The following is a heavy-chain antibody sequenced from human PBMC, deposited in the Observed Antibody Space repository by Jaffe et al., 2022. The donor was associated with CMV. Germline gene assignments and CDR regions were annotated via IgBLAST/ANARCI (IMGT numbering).Heavy chain of an antibody. CDR1: GYTFTSYY. CDR2: INPSGGST. J-gene: IGHJ3*02. V-gene: IGHV1-46*01. D-gene: IGHD3-22*01. CDR3: ARVQGGATYYYDSSGYRGYDAFDI. Sequence: QVQLVQSGAEVKKPGASVKVSCKASGYTFTSYYMHWVRQAPGQGLEWMGIINPSGGSTSYAQKFQGRVTMTRDTSTSTVYMELSSLRSEDTAVYYCARVQGGATYYYDSSGYRGYDAFDIWGQGTMVTVSS.